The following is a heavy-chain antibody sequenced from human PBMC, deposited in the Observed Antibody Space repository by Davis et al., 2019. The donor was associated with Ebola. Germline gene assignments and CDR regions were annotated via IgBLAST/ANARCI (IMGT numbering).Heavy chain of an antibody. D-gene: IGHD4-23*01. CDR1: GFTFINYG. V-gene: IGHV3-30*18. Sequence: GESLKISCAATGFTFINYGIHWVRQAPGKGLEWVAVISYDGRETYFADSVKGRFTISSDNSKDTVDLQMNSLTTDDTAVYFCAKDDSGGYSAWYIDLWGRGTLVSVSS. J-gene: IGHJ2*01. CDR3: AKDDSGGYSAWYIDL. CDR2: ISYDGRET.